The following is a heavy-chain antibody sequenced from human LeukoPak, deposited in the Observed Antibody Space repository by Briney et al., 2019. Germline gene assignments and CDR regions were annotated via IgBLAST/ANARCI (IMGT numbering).Heavy chain of an antibody. J-gene: IGHJ4*02. D-gene: IGHD1-26*01. V-gene: IGHV3-21*01. CDR3: ARGGTQWEPHFDY. CDR1: GFTFSSYS. Sequence: PGGSLRLSCAASGFTFSSYSMNWVRQAPGKGLEWVSSISSSSSYIYYADSVKGRFTISRDNAKNSLYLQMNSLRAEDTAVYYCARGGTQWEPHFDYWGQGTLVTVSS. CDR2: ISSSSSYI.